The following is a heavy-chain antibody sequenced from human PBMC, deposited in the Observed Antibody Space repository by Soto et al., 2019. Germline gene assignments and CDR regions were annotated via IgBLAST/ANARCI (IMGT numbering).Heavy chain of an antibody. Sequence: SETLSLTCTVSGGSISASSYYWGWIRQPPGKGLEWIGSMDYSGSTYYTRSLKRRVTISVDTSKNQFSLKLSSLTAADTAVYYCPRRQWLRIFACWAQGTLVTVS. CDR1: GGSISASSYY. V-gene: IGHV4-39*01. J-gene: IGHJ4*02. CDR3: PRRQWLRIFAC. CDR2: MDYSGST. D-gene: IGHD5-12*01.